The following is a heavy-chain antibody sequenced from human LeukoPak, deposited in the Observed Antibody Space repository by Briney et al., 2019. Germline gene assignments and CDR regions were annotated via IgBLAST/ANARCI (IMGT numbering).Heavy chain of an antibody. Sequence: SVKVSCKASGGTFSSYAISWVRQAPGQGLEWMGGIIPIFGTANYAQKFQGRVTITADESTSTAYMELSSLRSEGTAVYYCASRYCSSTSCYHFNWFDPWGQGTLVTVSS. V-gene: IGHV1-69*13. CDR3: ASRYCSSTSCYHFNWFDP. CDR2: IIPIFGTA. CDR1: GGTFSSYA. D-gene: IGHD2-2*01. J-gene: IGHJ5*02.